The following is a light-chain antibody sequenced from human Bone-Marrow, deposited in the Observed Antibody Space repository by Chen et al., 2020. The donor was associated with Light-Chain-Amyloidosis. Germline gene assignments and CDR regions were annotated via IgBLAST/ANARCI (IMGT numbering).Light chain of an antibody. Sequence: NFMLTQPHSVSDSPGKTVIISCTRSSGSIATNYVQWYQQRPGSSPTTVIYEDDQRPSGVPDRFSGSIDRSSNAASLTISGLKTEDEADYYCQSYQGSSEGVFGGGTKLTV. CDR1: SGSIATNY. V-gene: IGLV6-57*01. CDR3: QSYQGSSEGV. J-gene: IGLJ3*02. CDR2: EDD.